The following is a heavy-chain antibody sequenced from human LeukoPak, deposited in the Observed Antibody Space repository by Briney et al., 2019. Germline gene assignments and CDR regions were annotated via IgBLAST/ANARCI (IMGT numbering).Heavy chain of an antibody. Sequence: PSETLSLPCTVSGGSISSYYWSWIRQPAGRGLEWIGRIYSSGSTSYNPSLRSRVTMSVDTSKNQFSLRLSSVTAADTAVYYCARYVSGHYFDYWGQGTLVTVSS. CDR3: ARYVSGHYFDY. CDR1: GGSISSYY. V-gene: IGHV4-4*07. D-gene: IGHD3-10*01. CDR2: IYSSGST. J-gene: IGHJ4*02.